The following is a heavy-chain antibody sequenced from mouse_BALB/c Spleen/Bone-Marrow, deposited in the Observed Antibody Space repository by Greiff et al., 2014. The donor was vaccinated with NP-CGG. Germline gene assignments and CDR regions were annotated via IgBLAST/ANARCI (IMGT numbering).Heavy chain of an antibody. CDR2: ILPGSGST. V-gene: IGHV1-9*01. D-gene: IGHD4-1*01. Sequence: VQLQESGAELMKPGASVKISCKATGYTFSSYCIEWVKQRPGHGLEWIGEILPGSGSTNYNEKFKGKATFTADTSSNTAYMQLSSLTSEDSAVYYCARDWNPFAYWGQRTLITISA. CDR1: GYTFSSYC. CDR3: ARDWNPFAY. J-gene: IGHJ3*01.